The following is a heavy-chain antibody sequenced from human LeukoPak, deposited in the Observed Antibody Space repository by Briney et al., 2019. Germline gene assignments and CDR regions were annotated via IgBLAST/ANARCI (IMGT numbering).Heavy chain of an antibody. V-gene: IGHV3-23*01. CDR1: GXTFSSCA. Sequence: GGSLRLSCAASGXTFSSCAMSWVRQAPGKGLEWVSAISASGGSTYYADSVKGRFTISRDNSKNTLYLQMNSLRAEDTAVYYCAKIPGGSIVVVTYFDYWGQGTLVTVSS. D-gene: IGHD3-22*01. J-gene: IGHJ4*02. CDR3: AKIPGGSIVVVTYFDY. CDR2: ISASGGST.